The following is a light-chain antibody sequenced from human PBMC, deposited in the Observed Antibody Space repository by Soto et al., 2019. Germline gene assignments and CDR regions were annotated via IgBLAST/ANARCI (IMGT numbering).Light chain of an antibody. CDR3: QQYNSYWT. Sequence: DIQMTQSPSTLSASVGDRVTITCRASESVRSWLAWYQQKPGKAPRLLIYKASTLESGVPSRFSGSGSGTEFTLNITSLQHDDFATYYSQQYNSYWTFGQGTKVEIK. CDR1: ESVRSW. CDR2: KAS. J-gene: IGKJ1*01. V-gene: IGKV1-5*03.